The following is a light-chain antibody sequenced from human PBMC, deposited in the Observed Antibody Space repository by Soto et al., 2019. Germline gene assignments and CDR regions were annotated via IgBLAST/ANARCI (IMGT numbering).Light chain of an antibody. V-gene: IGKV4-1*01. CDR2: WAS. CDR3: QQYYSTPWT. Sequence: DIVMTQSPDSLAVSLGERATINCKSSQSVLYSSNNKNCLAWYQQKPGQPPKLLIYWASTRESGVPDRFSGSGSGTDFTLTISSLQAEDVVVYYCQQYYSTPWTFGQGTKVEIQ. J-gene: IGKJ1*01. CDR1: QSVLYSSNNKNC.